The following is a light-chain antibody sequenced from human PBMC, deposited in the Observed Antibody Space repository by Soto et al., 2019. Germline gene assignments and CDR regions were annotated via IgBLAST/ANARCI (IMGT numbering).Light chain of an antibody. CDR1: QSIGNF. CDR2: ATS. J-gene: IGKJ2*01. V-gene: IGKV1-39*01. CDR3: QQSYSTPYT. Sequence: DMEMTQSPSSLSASVGDRVTITCRARQSIGNFLHWYQQQPGKAPRLLIYATSSLQSGVPSRFSGSGSGTDFTLTISSLQPEDFATYYCQQSYSTPYTFGQGTSWRS.